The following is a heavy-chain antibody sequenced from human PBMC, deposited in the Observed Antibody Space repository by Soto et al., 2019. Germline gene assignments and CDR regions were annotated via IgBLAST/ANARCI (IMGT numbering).Heavy chain of an antibody. V-gene: IGHV3-23*01. CDR3: AKDAVYNDGLWLVSD. D-gene: IGHD2-21*01. CDR1: GFSFNYA. CDR2: ITGGGNT. J-gene: IGHJ4*02. Sequence: DVQLLESGGGLVQPGGSLRLSCVVSGFSFNYAIIWVRQAPGKGQEWVSGITGGGNTEYAASVKGRFTISRHNSKNTVYLQMNSLRAEDTAMYYCAKDAVYNDGLWLVSDWGQGTLVTVS.